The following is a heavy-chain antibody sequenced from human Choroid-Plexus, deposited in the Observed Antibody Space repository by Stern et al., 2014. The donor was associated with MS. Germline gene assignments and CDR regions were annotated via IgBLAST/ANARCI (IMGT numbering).Heavy chain of an antibody. CDR2: VSYDGSNK. CDR3: AKDRQYLTYFFDH. Sequence: VQLVESGGGVVQPGRPLRLSCVASGFTFGSCAMHWVRQAPGKVLEWVAGVSYDGSNKYDADSVKGRFTISRDNSQNTLYMQMSSLRPEDTAVYYCAKDRQYLTYFFDHWGQGSLVTVSS. V-gene: IGHV3-30*18. D-gene: IGHD2/OR15-2a*01. J-gene: IGHJ5*02. CDR1: GFTFGSCA.